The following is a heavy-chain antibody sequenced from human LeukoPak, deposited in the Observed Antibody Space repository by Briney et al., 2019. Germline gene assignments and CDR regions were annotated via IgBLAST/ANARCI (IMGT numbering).Heavy chain of an antibody. CDR2: IYSGGST. D-gene: IGHD4-17*01. CDR1: GFTFSTNY. J-gene: IGHJ4*02. Sequence: GGSLGLSCAASGFTFSTNYMNWVRQAPGKGLEWVSVIYSGGSTYYADSVKGRFTISRDNSKNTLFLQMNSLRAEDTAVYYCAREAVTRNYFDYWGQGTLVTVSS. CDR3: AREAVTRNYFDY. V-gene: IGHV3-53*01.